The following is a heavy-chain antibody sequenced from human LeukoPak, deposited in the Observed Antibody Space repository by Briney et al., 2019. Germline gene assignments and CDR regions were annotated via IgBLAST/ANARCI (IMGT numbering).Heavy chain of an antibody. CDR3: ASLSSGAAFDV. CDR2: LHAREST. J-gene: IGHJ3*01. CDR1: GAHIRNDD. Sequence: SESLSLTCTVSGAHIRNDDCTGVRQSAAKGLEWIGRLHARESTIYNPSLKSRLTMSIDTSKDQLSLTLTSVTAADSAVYYCASLSSGAAFDVWGQGTVVTVSS. V-gene: IGHV4-4*07. D-gene: IGHD3-22*01.